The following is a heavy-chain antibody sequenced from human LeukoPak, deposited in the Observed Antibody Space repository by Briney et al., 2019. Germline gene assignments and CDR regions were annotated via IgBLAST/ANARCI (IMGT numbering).Heavy chain of an antibody. D-gene: IGHD3-10*01. J-gene: IGHJ6*02. CDR3: ARMLRGVIIKDYYYGMDV. V-gene: IGHV5-51*01. CDR1: GYSFTSYW. Sequence: GESLKIFCKGSGYSFTSYWIGWVRQMPGKGLEWMGIIYPGDSDTRYSPSFQGQVAISADKSISTAYLQWSSLKASDTAMYYCARMLRGVIIKDYYYGMDVWGQGTTVTVSS. CDR2: IYPGDSDT.